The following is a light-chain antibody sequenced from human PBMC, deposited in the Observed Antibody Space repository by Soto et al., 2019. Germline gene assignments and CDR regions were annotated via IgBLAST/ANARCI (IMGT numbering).Light chain of an antibody. J-gene: IGLJ3*02. Sequence: QSALTQPRSVSGSPGQSVTISCTGTSSDVGAYNYVSWYQQHPGKAPKLIIFDVSKRPSGVPDRLSGSKSGNTASLTISGLQAEDEADYHCCAYAGSYTVVFGGGTKLTVL. CDR2: DVS. V-gene: IGLV2-11*01. CDR3: CAYAGSYTVV. CDR1: SSDVGAYNY.